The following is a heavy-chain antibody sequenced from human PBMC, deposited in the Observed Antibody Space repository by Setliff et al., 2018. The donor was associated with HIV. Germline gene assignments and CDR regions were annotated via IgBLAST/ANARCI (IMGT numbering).Heavy chain of an antibody. CDR1: GGSISTYY. CDR3: SRVFTAGRREYYFDL. Sequence: SETLSLTCTVSGGSISTYYWSWIRQPPGKGLEWVGYIYYSGSTNYNPSLKSRVTISVDTSKNHFSLRLSSVTAADTAVYYCSRVFTAGRREYYFDLWGQGTLVTVSS. CDR2: IYYSGST. D-gene: IGHD6-6*01. J-gene: IGHJ4*02. V-gene: IGHV4-59*08.